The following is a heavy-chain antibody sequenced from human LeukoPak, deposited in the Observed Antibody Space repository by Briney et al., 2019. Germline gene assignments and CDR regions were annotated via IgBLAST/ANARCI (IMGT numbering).Heavy chain of an antibody. CDR1: GFTFSSYE. CDR3: ARPYYYDSSGYNLRSYYFDY. Sequence: GGSLRLSCAASGFTFSSYEMNWVRQAPGKVLEWVSYISSSSTTIFYADSVKGRFTISRDNAKNSLYLQMNSLRAEDTAVYYCARPYYYDSSGYNLRSYYFDYWGQGTLVTVSS. J-gene: IGHJ4*02. CDR2: ISSSSTTI. V-gene: IGHV3-48*01. D-gene: IGHD3-22*01.